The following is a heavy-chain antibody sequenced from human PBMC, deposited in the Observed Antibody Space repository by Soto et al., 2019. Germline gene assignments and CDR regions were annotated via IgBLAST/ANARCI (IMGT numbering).Heavy chain of an antibody. CDR3: ASTDDYYDSSGYPEKGIPFDY. Sequence: SETLSLTCTVSGGSISSSSYYRGWIRQPPGKGLEWIGSIYYSGSTYYNPSLKSRVTISVDTSKNQFSLKLSSVTAADTAVYYCASTDDYYDSSGYPEKGIPFDYWGQGTLVTVSS. J-gene: IGHJ4*02. V-gene: IGHV4-39*01. CDR1: GGSISSSSYY. CDR2: IYYSGST. D-gene: IGHD3-22*01.